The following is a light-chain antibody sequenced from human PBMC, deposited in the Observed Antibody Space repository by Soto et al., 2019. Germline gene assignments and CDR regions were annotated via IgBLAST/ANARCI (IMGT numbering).Light chain of an antibody. CDR2: DAS. V-gene: IGKV1-5*01. CDR1: QSISSW. J-gene: IGKJ1*01. Sequence: DIQMTQSPSTLSAFVGDSVTITCRASQSISSWLAWYQQKPGKAPKLLIYDASTLDSGVPSSFSGSGSGTEFTLTISSLQPDDFATYYCQQYNSYSRTFSQGTKVDIK. CDR3: QQYNSYSRT.